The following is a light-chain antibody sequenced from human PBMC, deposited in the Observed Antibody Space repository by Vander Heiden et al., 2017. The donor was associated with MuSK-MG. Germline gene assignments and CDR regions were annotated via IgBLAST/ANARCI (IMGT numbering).Light chain of an antibody. J-gene: IGKJ4*01. Sequence: SRQSLVYSDGNTYLNWFQQRPGHPPRRLIYKVSNWHSGVRDRFSGSGSGTDFRLISSRGEAEDVGVYYSMQPTLWPFGAGTKVEIK. CDR1: QSLVYSDGNTY. V-gene: IGKV2D-30*01. CDR2: KVS. CDR3: MQPTLWP.